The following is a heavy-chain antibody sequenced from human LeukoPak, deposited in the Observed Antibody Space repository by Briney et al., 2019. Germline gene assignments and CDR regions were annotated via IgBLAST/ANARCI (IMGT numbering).Heavy chain of an antibody. V-gene: IGHV3-74*01. CDR2: ISSDESNT. Sequence: GGSLRLSCAASGFTFSSYWMHWVRQAPGKGLVWVSRISSDESNTNYADSVKGRFTISRDNAKNTLYLEMNSLRAEDTAVYYCARAGYYYDSSEDWGQGTLVTVSS. CDR3: ARAGYYYDSSED. D-gene: IGHD3-22*01. J-gene: IGHJ4*02. CDR1: GFTFSSYW.